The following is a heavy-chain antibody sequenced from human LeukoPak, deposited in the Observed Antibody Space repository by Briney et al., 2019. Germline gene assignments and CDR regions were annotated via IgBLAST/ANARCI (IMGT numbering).Heavy chain of an antibody. D-gene: IGHD5-18*01. CDR2: ISGSGGST. CDR3: AKGGYSYGYAFDY. J-gene: IGHJ4*02. Sequence: PGGSLRLXCAASGFTCSSYAMSWVRQAPGKGLESVSAISGSGGSTYYADSVKGRFTISRDNSKNTLYLQMNSLRAEDTAVYYCAKGGYSYGYAFDYWGQGTLVTVSS. CDR1: GFTCSSYA. V-gene: IGHV3-23*01.